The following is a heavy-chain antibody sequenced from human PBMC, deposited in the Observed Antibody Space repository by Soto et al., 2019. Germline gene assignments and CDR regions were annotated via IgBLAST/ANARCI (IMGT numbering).Heavy chain of an antibody. Sequence: GGSLRLSCAASGFTFSSYGMHWVRQAPGKGLEWVAVIWYDGSNKYYADSVKGRFTISRDNSKNTLYLQMNSLRAEDTAVYYCARDKGTSITMVRSHLFDYWGQGTLVTVSS. D-gene: IGHD3-10*01. J-gene: IGHJ4*02. CDR3: ARDKGTSITMVRSHLFDY. V-gene: IGHV3-33*01. CDR2: IWYDGSNK. CDR1: GFTFSSYG.